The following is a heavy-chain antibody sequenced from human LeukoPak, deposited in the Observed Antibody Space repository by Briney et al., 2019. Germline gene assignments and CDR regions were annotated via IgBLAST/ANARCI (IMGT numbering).Heavy chain of an antibody. CDR3: ARGVDGYNYYYYYYMDV. CDR2: IYYSGST. Sequence: PSETLSLTCTVSGGSISSHYWSWIRQPPGKGLEWIGYIYYSGSTNYNPSLKSRVTISVDTSRNQFSLKLSSVTAADTAVYYCARGVDGYNYYYYYYMDVWGKGTTVTVSS. V-gene: IGHV4-59*11. D-gene: IGHD5-24*01. J-gene: IGHJ6*03. CDR1: GGSISSHY.